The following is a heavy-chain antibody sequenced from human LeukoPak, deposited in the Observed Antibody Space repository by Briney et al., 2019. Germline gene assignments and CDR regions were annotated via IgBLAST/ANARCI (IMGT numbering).Heavy chain of an antibody. CDR2: IYYSGST. Sequence: SETLSLTCTVSGGSISSYYWSWIRQPPGKGLEWIGYIYYSGSTNYNPSLKSRVTISVDTSKNQFSLKLSSVTAADTAVYYCARAYSSDYWGQGTLVTVSS. CDR3: ARAYSSDY. D-gene: IGHD6-13*01. V-gene: IGHV4-59*08. CDR1: GGSISSYY. J-gene: IGHJ4*02.